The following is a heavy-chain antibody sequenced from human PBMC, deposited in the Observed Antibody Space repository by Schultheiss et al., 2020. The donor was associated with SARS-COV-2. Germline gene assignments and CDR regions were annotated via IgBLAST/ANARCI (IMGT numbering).Heavy chain of an antibody. CDR3: ASVNNGYSGSYYYFDY. CDR2: MSYRAKT. J-gene: IGHJ4*02. D-gene: IGHD1-26*01. Sequence: SETLSLTCAVYGGSFSGYYLSWIRQPPGKGLQWIGFMSYRAKTYYNPSLKSRVTISADTSNNMFSLKVNSVTATDTALYYCASVNNGYSGSYYYFDYWGRGTLVTVSS. V-gene: IGHV4-34*01. CDR1: GGSFSGYY.